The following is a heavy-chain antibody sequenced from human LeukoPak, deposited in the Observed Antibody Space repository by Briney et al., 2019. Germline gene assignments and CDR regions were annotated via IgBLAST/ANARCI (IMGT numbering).Heavy chain of an antibody. D-gene: IGHD1-26*01. V-gene: IGHV3-15*01. J-gene: IGHJ4*02. Sequence: GGSLRLSCAASGFTFSSYGMHWVRQAPGKGLEWVGRIKSKTDGGTTDYAAPVKGRFTISRDDSKNTLYLQMNSLKTEDTAVYYCTTRGGSFSIFDYWGQGTLVTVSS. CDR3: TTRGGSFSIFDY. CDR2: IKSKTDGGTT. CDR1: GFTFSSYG.